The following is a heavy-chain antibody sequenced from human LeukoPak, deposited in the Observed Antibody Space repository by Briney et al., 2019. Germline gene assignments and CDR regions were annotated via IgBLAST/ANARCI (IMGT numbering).Heavy chain of an antibody. Sequence: ASVKVSCKASGYTFTSYGISWVRQAPGQGLEWMGWISAYNGNTNYTQKLQGRVTMTTDTYTSTAYMELRSLRSGDTAVYYCARRQTIGPRRDDYWGQGTLVTVSS. D-gene: IGHD6-6*01. CDR1: GYTFTSYG. CDR2: ISAYNGNT. J-gene: IGHJ4*02. CDR3: ARRQTIGPRRDDY. V-gene: IGHV1-18*01.